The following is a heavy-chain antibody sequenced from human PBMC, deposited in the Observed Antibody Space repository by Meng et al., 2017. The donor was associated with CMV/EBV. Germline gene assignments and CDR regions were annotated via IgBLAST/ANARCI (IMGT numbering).Heavy chain of an antibody. V-gene: IGHV1-18*01. J-gene: IGHJ4*02. D-gene: IGHD3-3*01. Sequence: ASVKASCKASGYTFISYGISWVRQAPGQGLEWMGWISAYNGNTNYAQKLQGRVTMTTDTSTSTAYMELRSLRSDDTAVYYCARDARGGFTIFGVAIPCDYWGQGTLVTVSS. CDR2: ISAYNGNT. CDR1: GYTFISYG. CDR3: ARDARGGFTIFGVAIPCDY.